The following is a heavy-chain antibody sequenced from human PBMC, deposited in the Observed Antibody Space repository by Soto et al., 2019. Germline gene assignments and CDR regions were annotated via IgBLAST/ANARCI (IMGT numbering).Heavy chain of an antibody. CDR3: AREPIAAAVTTNYYYYYGMDV. CDR1: GYTFTSYY. CDR2: INPSGGST. V-gene: IGHV1-46*01. Sequence: GASVKVSCKASGYTFTSYYMHWVRQAPGQGLEWMGIINPSGGSTSYAQKFQGRVTMTRDTSTSTVYMELSSLRSEDTAVYYCAREPIAAAVTTNYYYYYGMDVWGQGTTVTVSS. D-gene: IGHD6-13*01. J-gene: IGHJ6*02.